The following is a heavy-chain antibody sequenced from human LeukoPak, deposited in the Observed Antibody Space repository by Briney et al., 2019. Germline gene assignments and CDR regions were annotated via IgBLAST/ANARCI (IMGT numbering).Heavy chain of an antibody. D-gene: IGHD3-22*01. CDR3: ARVPSAYVGTYYYDSSGYSYFDY. CDR2: SYYSGST. Sequence: PSETLSLTCTVYGGSISSSSYYWGWIRQPPGKGLEWIGSSYYSGSTYYNPSLTSRVTISVDTSKKQFSLKLSSVTAADTAVYYCARVPSAYVGTYYYDSSGYSYFDYWGQGTLVTVSS. CDR1: GGSISSSSYY. V-gene: IGHV4-39*01. J-gene: IGHJ4*02.